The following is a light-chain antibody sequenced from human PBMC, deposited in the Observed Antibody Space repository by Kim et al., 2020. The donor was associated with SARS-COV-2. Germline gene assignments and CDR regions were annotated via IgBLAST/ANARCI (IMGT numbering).Light chain of an antibody. CDR2: KDT. J-gene: IGLJ1*01. CDR1: ILAKKY. V-gene: IGLV3-27*01. CDR3: SSAADNTFI. Sequence: SYELTQPSSVSVSPGQTAMITCSGDILAKKYVRWFQHKPGQAPVVLIYKDTERPSGIPERFSGSSSGTTVTLTISGAQVDDEADYYCSSAADNTFIFGTGTKVTVL.